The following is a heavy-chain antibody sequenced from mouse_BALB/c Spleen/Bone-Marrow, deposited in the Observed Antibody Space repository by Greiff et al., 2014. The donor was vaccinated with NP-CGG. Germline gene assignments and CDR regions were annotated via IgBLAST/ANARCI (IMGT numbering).Heavy chain of an antibody. CDR2: INPGNGRT. CDR1: GYTFTSYW. D-gene: IGHD2-14*01. J-gene: IGHJ3*01. V-gene: IGHV1S81*02. CDR3: AMDYGFDAGFALFFY. Sequence: QVQLQQSGAELVKPGASVKLSCKASGYTFTSYWMHWVKQRPGQGLEWIGEINPGNGRTNYNEKFKSKATLTVDISSGTAYMQHSSLTSEDSGVYFCAMDYGFDAGFALFFYLGQGTLFTGSA.